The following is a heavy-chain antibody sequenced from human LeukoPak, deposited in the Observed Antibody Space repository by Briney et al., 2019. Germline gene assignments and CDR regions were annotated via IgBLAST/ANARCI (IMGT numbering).Heavy chain of an antibody. V-gene: IGHV3-21*01. Sequence: GGSLRLSCAASGFTFSSYSMNWVRQAPGKGLEWVSSITTSSSYIYYADSVKGRFTISRDNAKNSLYLQMNSLRAEDTAVYYCARHVVAVGFDYWGQGTLVTVSS. CDR2: ITTSSSYI. J-gene: IGHJ4*02. D-gene: IGHD3-22*01. CDR1: GFTFSSYS. CDR3: ARHVVAVGFDY.